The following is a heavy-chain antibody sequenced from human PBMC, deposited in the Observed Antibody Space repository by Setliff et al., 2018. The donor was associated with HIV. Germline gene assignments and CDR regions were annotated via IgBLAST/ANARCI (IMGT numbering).Heavy chain of an antibody. Sequence: KPSETLSLTCSVSGGSISSYYWSWIRQPPGKGLEWIGYIYTSESSNYNPSLKSRVTISVDTSKNQFSLRLSSVTAADTAVYYCAGSGDMATFYWYFDLWGRGTLVTVSS. V-gene: IGHV4-59*01. CDR3: AGSGDMATFYWYFDL. CDR2: IYTSESS. CDR1: GGSISSYY. J-gene: IGHJ2*01. D-gene: IGHD5-12*01.